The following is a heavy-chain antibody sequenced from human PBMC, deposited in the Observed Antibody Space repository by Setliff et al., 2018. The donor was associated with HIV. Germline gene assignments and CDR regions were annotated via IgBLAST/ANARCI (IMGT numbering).Heavy chain of an antibody. D-gene: IGHD5-12*01. CDR3: ARWGDGYNSYDS. J-gene: IGHJ4*02. CDR2: IFYGGNP. CDR1: GASIITDPHY. Sequence: PSETLSLTCSVSGASIITDPHYWGWIRQSPGKGLEWIGNIFYGGNPHYSPSLKSRVTISLDTSNNQFSLKVNSVTAADTAIYYCARWGDGYNSYDSWGQGTLVTVSS. V-gene: IGHV4-39*07.